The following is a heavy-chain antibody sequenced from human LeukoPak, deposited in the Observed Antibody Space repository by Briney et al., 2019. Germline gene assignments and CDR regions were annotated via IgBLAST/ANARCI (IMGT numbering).Heavy chain of an antibody. CDR1: GGTFSSYV. CDR3: ARDCTNGVCYLGY. Sequence: SVKVSCKASGGTFSSYVISWVRQAPGQGLEWMGGIIPIFGTANYAQKFQGRVTITADESTSTAYMELSSLRSEDTAVYYCARDCTNGVCYLGYWGQGTLVTVSS. V-gene: IGHV1-69*13. D-gene: IGHD2-8*01. J-gene: IGHJ4*02. CDR2: IIPIFGTA.